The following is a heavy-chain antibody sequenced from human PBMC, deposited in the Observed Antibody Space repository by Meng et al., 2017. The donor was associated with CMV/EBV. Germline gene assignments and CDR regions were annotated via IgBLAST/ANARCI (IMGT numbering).Heavy chain of an antibody. Sequence: SVKVSCKASGGTFSSYAISWVRQAPGQGLEWMGGIIPIFGTANYAQKFQGRVTITTDESTSTAYMELSSLRSEDTAVYYCARVRNSKTYDFWSSKNVGPMDVWGQGTTVTSP. J-gene: IGHJ6*02. CDR2: IIPIFGTA. D-gene: IGHD3-3*01. CDR3: ARVRNSKTYDFWSSKNVGPMDV. V-gene: IGHV1-69*05. CDR1: GGTFSSYA.